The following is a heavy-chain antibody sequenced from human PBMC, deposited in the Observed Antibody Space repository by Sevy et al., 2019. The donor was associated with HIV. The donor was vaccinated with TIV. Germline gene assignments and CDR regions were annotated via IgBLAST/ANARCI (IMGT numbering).Heavy chain of an antibody. D-gene: IGHD4-17*01. CDR1: GGSISSGGYY. V-gene: IGHV4-31*03. J-gene: IGHJ4*02. Sequence: SETLSLTCTVSGGSISSGGYYWSWIRQHPGKGLEWIGYIYYSRSTYYNPSLKSRVTISADTSKNQFALKLSSVTAADTAVYYCARFPATVTHSDYWGQGTLVTVSS. CDR2: IYYSRST. CDR3: ARFPATVTHSDY.